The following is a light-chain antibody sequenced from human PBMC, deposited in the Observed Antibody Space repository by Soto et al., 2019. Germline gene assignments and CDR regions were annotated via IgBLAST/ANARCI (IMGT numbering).Light chain of an antibody. V-gene: IGKV3-20*01. CDR2: GAS. J-gene: IGKJ2*01. CDR1: QSVRSTF. CDR3: QQYYDSPTNT. Sequence: VLPQSPDTLSLSPGDRATLSCRASQSVRSTFLAWYQQTPGHAPRLLIYGASNRAAGLPERFSGSGSGAEFTLTISRLQPDDSGVYYCQQYYDSPTNTFVQGTKLQTK.